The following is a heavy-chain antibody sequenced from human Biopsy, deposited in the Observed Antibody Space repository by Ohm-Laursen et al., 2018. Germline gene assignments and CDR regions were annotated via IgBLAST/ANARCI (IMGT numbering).Heavy chain of an antibody. CDR3: ARGSFWFGGNYYYYGMDV. Sequence: ASVKVSCKASGYTFTSYDINWVRQATGQGLEWTGWMNPNSGNTDYAQKFQGRVTMTRNTPISTAYMELNSLRSEDTAVYYCARGSFWFGGNYYYYGMDVWGQGTTVTVSS. D-gene: IGHD3-10*01. J-gene: IGHJ6*02. CDR1: GYTFTSYD. CDR2: MNPNSGNT. V-gene: IGHV1-8*01.